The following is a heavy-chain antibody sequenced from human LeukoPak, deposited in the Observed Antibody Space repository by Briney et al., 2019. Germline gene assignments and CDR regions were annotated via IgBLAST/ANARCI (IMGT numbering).Heavy chain of an antibody. CDR1: GFTFSSYS. V-gene: IGHV3-21*01. CDR3: AKRAVAGIIDAFDI. Sequence: GGSLRLSCAASGFTFSSYSMNWVRQAPGKGLEWVSSISSSSSYIYYADSVKGRFTISRDNAKNSLYLQMNSLRAEDTAVYYCAKRAVAGIIDAFDIWGQGTMVTVAS. CDR2: ISSSSSYI. D-gene: IGHD6-19*01. J-gene: IGHJ3*02.